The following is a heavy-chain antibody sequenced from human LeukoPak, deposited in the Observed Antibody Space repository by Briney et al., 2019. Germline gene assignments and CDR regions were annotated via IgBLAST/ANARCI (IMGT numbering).Heavy chain of an antibody. J-gene: IGHJ4*02. D-gene: IGHD6-6*01. CDR3: AKVEKAKVAARRGSIDY. V-gene: IGHV3-30*18. CDR1: GFTFSSYW. CDR2: ISYDGSNK. Sequence: PGGSLRLSCAASGFTFSSYWMSWVRQAPGKGLEWVAVISYDGSNKYYADSVKGRFTISRDNSKNTLYLQMNSLRAEDTAVYYCAKVEKAKVAARRGSIDYWGQGTLVTVSS.